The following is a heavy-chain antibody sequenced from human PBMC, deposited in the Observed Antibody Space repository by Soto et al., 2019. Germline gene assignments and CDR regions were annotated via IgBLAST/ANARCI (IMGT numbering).Heavy chain of an antibody. V-gene: IGHV1-69*06. CDR3: ARRDTSGFLRYFDN. CDR1: GGTLSSFINYP. CDR2: IVPNVGTV. J-gene: IGHJ4*02. Sequence: SVKVSCKASGGTLSSFINYPINWVRQAPGQGLEWMGGIVPNVGTVNYAQKFQGRVTITADKSTGTAYMEVSSLRSEDTALYYCARRDTSGFLRYFDNWGQGTLVTVSS. D-gene: IGHD3-3*01.